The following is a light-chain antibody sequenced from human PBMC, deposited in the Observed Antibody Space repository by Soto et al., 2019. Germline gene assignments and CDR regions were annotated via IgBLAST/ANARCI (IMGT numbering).Light chain of an antibody. CDR1: QSAISN. V-gene: IGKV3-15*01. CDR3: HQYYKWPLT. CDR2: DAS. J-gene: IGKJ4*01. Sequence: EIMTTQSPATLSLSPGQRVTLSSRASQSAISNLAWYQQKPGQTPRLLIYDASTRATDIPARFSGSGSGTDFTLTISSLLSEDFAVYYCHQYYKWPLTFGGGTKVDI.